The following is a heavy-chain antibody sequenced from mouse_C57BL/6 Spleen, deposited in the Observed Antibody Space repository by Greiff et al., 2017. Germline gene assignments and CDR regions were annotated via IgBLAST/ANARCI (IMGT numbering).Heavy chain of an antibody. CDR2: IYPGDGDT. CDR3: ARITTVVEGVFAY. Sequence: VQLQQSGPELVKPGASVKISCKASGYAFSRSWMNWVKQRPGKGLEWIGRIYPGDGDTNYNGKFKGKATLTADKSSSTAYMQLSSLTPEDSAVYFCARITTVVEGVFAYWGQGTLVTVSA. D-gene: IGHD1-1*01. V-gene: IGHV1-82*01. CDR1: GYAFSRSW. J-gene: IGHJ3*01.